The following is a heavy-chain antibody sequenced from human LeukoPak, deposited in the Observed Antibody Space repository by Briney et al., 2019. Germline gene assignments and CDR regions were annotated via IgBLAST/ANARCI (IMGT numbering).Heavy chain of an antibody. CDR3: ARIGWFGEFGAPYYYYMDV. Sequence: PSETLSLTCAVSGGSISSGGYSWSWIRQPPGKGLEWIGYIYYSGSTNYNPSLKSRVTISVDTSKNQFSLKLSSVTAADTAVYYCARIGWFGEFGAPYYYYMDVWGKGTTVTISS. D-gene: IGHD3-10*01. CDR2: IYYSGST. J-gene: IGHJ6*03. CDR1: GGSISSGGYS. V-gene: IGHV4-61*08.